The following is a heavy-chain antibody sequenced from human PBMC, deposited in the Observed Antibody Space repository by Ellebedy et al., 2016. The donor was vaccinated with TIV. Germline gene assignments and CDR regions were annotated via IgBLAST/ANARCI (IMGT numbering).Heavy chain of an antibody. J-gene: IGHJ5*02. CDR3: ASAGGFSDFVVLEVAPRWFDP. D-gene: IGHD2-21*01. CDR1: GGSFGDYH. CDR2: VDHSGVT. V-gene: IGHV4-34*01. Sequence: MPSETLSLTCTVSGGSFGDYHWSWFRQSPGTGLEWIGEVDHSGVTTYNPSLTSRVNMSVDTSNSVFSLRLKSVTAADKAVYYCASAGGFSDFVVLEVAPRWFDPWGQGILVTVFS.